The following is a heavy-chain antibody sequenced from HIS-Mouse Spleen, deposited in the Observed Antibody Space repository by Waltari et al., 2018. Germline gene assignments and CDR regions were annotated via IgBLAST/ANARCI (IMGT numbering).Heavy chain of an antibody. V-gene: IGHV1-8*01. J-gene: IGHJ4*02. CDR1: GYTFTSYD. D-gene: IGHD3-3*01. CDR2: MNPNSGNK. CDR3: ARVYYDFWSGYYY. Sequence: QVQLVQSGAEVKKPGASVKVSCKASGYTFTSYDINWVRQANGQGLEWMGWMNPNSGNKGYAQKFQGKVTMTRNTSISTAYMGLSSLRSEDTAVYYCARVYYDFWSGYYYWGQGTLVTVSS.